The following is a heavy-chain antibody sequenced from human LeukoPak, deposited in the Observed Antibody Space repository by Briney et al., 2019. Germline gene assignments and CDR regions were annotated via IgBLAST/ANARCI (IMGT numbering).Heavy chain of an antibody. CDR1: GGTFSSYA. Sequence: ASVKVSCKASGGTFSSYAISWVRQAPGQGLEWMGGIIPIFGTANYAQKFQGRVTITADESTSTAYMELSSLRSEDTAVYYCARATAYSSSPLYFDYWGQGTLVTVSS. D-gene: IGHD6-13*01. CDR2: IIPIFGTA. J-gene: IGHJ4*02. CDR3: ARATAYSSSPLYFDY. V-gene: IGHV1-69*13.